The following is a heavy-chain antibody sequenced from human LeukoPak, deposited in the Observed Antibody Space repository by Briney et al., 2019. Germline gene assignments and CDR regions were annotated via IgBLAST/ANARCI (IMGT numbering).Heavy chain of an antibody. J-gene: IGHJ4*02. CDR2: IRSDGSDK. D-gene: IGHD5-18*01. Sequence: GGSLRLSCAASGFTFRNYGMHWVRRTPGKGLEWVAFIRSDGSDKYYADSVKGRFTISRDTSRNTLYLQMNGLRAEDTAPYYCAREDSYGSGVDYWGQGTLVTVSS. V-gene: IGHV3-30*02. CDR1: GFTFRNYG. CDR3: AREDSYGSGVDY.